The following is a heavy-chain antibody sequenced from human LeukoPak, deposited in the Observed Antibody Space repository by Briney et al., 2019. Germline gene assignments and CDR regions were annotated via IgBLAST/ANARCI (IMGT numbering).Heavy chain of an antibody. D-gene: IGHD2-2*01. J-gene: IGHJ4*02. Sequence: GESLKISCKGSGYSFSTYWIAWVRQMPGKGLEWMGIIYPGDSDTRYSPSFQGQVTISADKSINTAYLQWSSLKASDTAIFYCAGHGGNYCSSISCYDYWGQGTLVTVSS. CDR1: GYSFSTYW. V-gene: IGHV5-51*01. CDR2: IYPGDSDT. CDR3: AGHGGNYCSSISCYDY.